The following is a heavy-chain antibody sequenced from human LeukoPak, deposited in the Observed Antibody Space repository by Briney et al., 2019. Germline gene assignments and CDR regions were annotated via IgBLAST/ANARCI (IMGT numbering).Heavy chain of an antibody. V-gene: IGHV1-8*01. CDR1: GYTFTSYD. Sequence: GASVTVSCKASGYTFTSYDINWVRQATGQGLEWMGWMNPNSGNTGYAQKFQGRVTMTRNTSISTAYMELSSLRSEDTAVYYCARGVLDYDFWSGYSETFDYWGQGTLVTVSS. J-gene: IGHJ4*02. CDR3: ARGVLDYDFWSGYSETFDY. D-gene: IGHD3-3*01. CDR2: MNPNSGNT.